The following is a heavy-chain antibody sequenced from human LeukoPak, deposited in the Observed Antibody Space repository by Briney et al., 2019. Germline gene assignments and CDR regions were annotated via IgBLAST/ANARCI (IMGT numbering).Heavy chain of an antibody. CDR1: GASISTYY. CDR2: IYYSGST. V-gene: IGHV4-59*01. CDR3: ARAELIWSPGIYY. D-gene: IGHD2-15*01. Sequence: SETLSLTCTVSGASISTYYWSWIRQPPGKGLEWIGYIYYSGSTNYNPSLKSRVTISVDTSKNQFSLRLTSVTAADTAVYYCARAELIWSPGIYYWGQGTLVTVSS. J-gene: IGHJ4*02.